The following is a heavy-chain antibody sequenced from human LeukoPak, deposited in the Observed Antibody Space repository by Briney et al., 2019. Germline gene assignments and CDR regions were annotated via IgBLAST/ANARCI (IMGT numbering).Heavy chain of an antibody. CDR2: IKQDGSEK. Sequence: GGSLRLSCAASGFTFSSYWMSWVRQAPGKGLEWVANIKQDGSEKYYVDSVKGRFTISRDNAKNSLYLQMNSLRAEDTAVYYYAREKTGTRHDYYYYYYMDVWGKGTTVAVSS. J-gene: IGHJ6*03. D-gene: IGHD1-1*01. CDR3: AREKTGTRHDYYYYYYMDV. CDR1: GFTFSSYW. V-gene: IGHV3-7*01.